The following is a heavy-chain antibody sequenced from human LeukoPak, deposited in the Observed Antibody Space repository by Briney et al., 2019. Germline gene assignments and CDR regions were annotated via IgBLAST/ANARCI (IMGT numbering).Heavy chain of an antibody. D-gene: IGHD6-6*01. Sequence: GASVKVSCKASGYTFTSYDINWVRQATGQGLEWMGWMNPNSGNTGYAQKFQGRVTITRNTSISTAYMELSSLRSEDTAVYYCARGMYSSSSFKVYYYYYMDVWGKGTTVTVSS. CDR1: GYTFTSYD. V-gene: IGHV1-8*03. CDR3: ARGMYSSSSFKVYYYYYMDV. CDR2: MNPNSGNT. J-gene: IGHJ6*03.